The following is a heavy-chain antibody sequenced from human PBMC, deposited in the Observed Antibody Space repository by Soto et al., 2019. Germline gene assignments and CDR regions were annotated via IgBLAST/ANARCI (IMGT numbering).Heavy chain of an antibody. V-gene: IGHV1-3*01. Sequence: QVQLVQSGAEVKKPGASVKVSCKASGYTFTSYAMHWVRQAPGQRLEWMGWINAGNGNTKYSQKFQGSVTITRDTSASTAYMELSSLRSEDTAVYYCARDLVASTPWNWFDPWGQGTLVSVSS. J-gene: IGHJ5*02. CDR2: INAGNGNT. CDR1: GYTFTSYA. D-gene: IGHD2-15*01. CDR3: ARDLVASTPWNWFDP.